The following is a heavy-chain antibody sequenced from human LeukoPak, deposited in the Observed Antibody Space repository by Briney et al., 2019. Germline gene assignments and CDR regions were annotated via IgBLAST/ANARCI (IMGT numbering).Heavy chain of an antibody. V-gene: IGHV1-2*02. CDR1: GYAFTGYY. Sequence: ASVKVSCKASGYAFTGYYMHWVRLAPGQGLEWMGWINPNSGGTNYAQKFQGRVTMTRDTSISTAYMELSRLRSDDTAVYYCARVSFYDYVWGSYPLWGQGTLVTVSS. CDR2: INPNSGGT. D-gene: IGHD3-16*02. J-gene: IGHJ4*02. CDR3: ARVSFYDYVWGSYPL.